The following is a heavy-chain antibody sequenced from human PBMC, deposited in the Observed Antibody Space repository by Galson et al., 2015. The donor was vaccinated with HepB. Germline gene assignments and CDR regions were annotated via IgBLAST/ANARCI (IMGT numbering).Heavy chain of an antibody. CDR2: IDWNHDE. CDR1: GFSLSTSGVS. CDR3: ARAHLDSSGWSRTSYYFDY. V-gene: IGHV2-70*01. J-gene: IGHJ4*02. D-gene: IGHD6-19*01. Sequence: PALVKPTQTLTLTCTFSGFSLSTSGVSVSWIRQPPGKALEWLALIDWNHDEYYTTSLKTSLSISKDTSKNQVVLTMTNVDPVDTATYYCARAHLDSSGWSRTSYYFDYWGQGTLVTVSS.